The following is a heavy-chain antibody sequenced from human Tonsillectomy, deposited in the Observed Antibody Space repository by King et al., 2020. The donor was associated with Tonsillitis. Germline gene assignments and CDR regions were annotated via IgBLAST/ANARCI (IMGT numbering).Heavy chain of an antibody. J-gene: IGHJ4*02. CDR1: GFTFSSYS. CDR3: ARGEVGSHSAIDH. D-gene: IGHD1-26*01. V-gene: IGHV3-21*01. Sequence: VQLVESGGGLVKPGGSLRLSCAASGFTFSSYSMIWVRQAPGKGLEWVSSISKNSNYIYYGDSVKGRFTISRDDAKNSLYLQMNSLRAEDTAVYYCARGEVGSHSAIDHWGQGTLVTVSS. CDR2: ISKNSNYI.